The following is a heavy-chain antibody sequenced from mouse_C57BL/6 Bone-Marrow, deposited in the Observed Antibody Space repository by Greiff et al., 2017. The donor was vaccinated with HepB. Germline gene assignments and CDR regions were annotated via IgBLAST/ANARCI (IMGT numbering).Heavy chain of an antibody. J-gene: IGHJ4*01. Sequence: VQLQQSGPELVKPGASVKISCKASGYTFTDYYMNWVKQSHGKSLEWIGDINPNNGGTSYKQKFKGKATLTVDKSSSTAYMELRSLTSEDSAVYYCARTTTVVGYYYAMDYWGQGTSVTVSS. CDR3: ARTTTVVGYYYAMDY. V-gene: IGHV1-26*01. CDR1: GYTFTDYY. D-gene: IGHD1-1*01. CDR2: INPNNGGT.